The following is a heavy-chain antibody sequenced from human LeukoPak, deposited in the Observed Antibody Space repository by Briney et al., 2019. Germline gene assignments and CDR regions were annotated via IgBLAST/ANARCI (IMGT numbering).Heavy chain of an antibody. CDR1: GGSVSSGSYY. Sequence: SETLSLTCTVSGGSVSSGSYYWSWIRQPPGKGLEWIGYIYYSGSTNYNPSLKSRVTISVDTSKNQFSLKLSSVTAADTAVYYCARGGLYDSSGYYFQPDAFDIWGQGTMVTVFS. J-gene: IGHJ3*02. D-gene: IGHD3-22*01. V-gene: IGHV4-61*01. CDR2: IYYSGST. CDR3: ARGGLYDSSGYYFQPDAFDI.